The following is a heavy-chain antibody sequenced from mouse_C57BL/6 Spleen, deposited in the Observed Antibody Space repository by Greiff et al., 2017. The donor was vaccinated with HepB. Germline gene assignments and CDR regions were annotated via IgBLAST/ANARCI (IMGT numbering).Heavy chain of an antibody. Sequence: QVQLKQSGAELVKPGASVKMSCKASGYTFTSYWITWVKQRPGQGLEWIGDIYPGSGSTNYNEKFKSKATLTVDKSSSTAYMQLSSLTSEDSAVYYCAREGLPRYYFDYWGQGTTLTVSS. D-gene: IGHD5-5*01. J-gene: IGHJ2*01. CDR2: IYPGSGST. CDR3: AREGLPRYYFDY. CDR1: GYTFTSYW. V-gene: IGHV1-55*01.